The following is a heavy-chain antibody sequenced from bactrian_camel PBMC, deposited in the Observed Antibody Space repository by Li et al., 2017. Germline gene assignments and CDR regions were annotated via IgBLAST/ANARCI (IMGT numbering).Heavy chain of an antibody. CDR2: IDNHGSA. D-gene: IGHD2*01. CDR3: AADISPGTICSAATQILAFQY. V-gene: IGHV3S53*01. CDR1: ASTYYSNC. Sequence: VQLVESGGGLVQTGGSLRLSCVTSASTYYSNCMAWFRQAPGKEREVVATIDNHGSASFQRSVLGRFTISKDNAKNTLYLQMDRLKSEDTAMYYCAADISPGTICSAATQILAFQYRGQGTQVTVS. J-gene: IGHJ4*01.